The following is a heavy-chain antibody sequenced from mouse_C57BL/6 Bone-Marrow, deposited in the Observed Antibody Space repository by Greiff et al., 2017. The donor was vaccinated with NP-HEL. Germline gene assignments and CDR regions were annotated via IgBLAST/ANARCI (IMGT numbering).Heavy chain of an antibody. CDR2: IDPNSGGT. Sequence: QVQLKQPGADLVKPGASVKLSCKASGYTFTSYWMHWVKQRPGRGLEWIGRIDPNSGGTKFNEKFKTKATLTVDKPSSTAYMQLSSLTSEDSAVYDCARDYYGSRGWYFDVWGTGTTVTVSS. D-gene: IGHD1-1*01. V-gene: IGHV1-72*01. J-gene: IGHJ1*03. CDR1: GYTFTSYW. CDR3: ARDYYGSRGWYFDV.